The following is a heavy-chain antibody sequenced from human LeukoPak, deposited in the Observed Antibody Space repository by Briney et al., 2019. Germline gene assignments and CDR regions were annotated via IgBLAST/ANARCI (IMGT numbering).Heavy chain of an antibody. Sequence: PGGSLRLSCAASGFSFSSYSMNRVRQAPGKGLEWVSSISCGSSYIYYADSVKGRFTISRDNAKNSLYLQMNSLRAEDTAVYYCARGAYHCSSTTCYPVDWGQGTLVTVSS. J-gene: IGHJ4*02. CDR3: ARGAYHCSSTTCYPVD. D-gene: IGHD2-2*01. CDR2: ISCGSSYI. V-gene: IGHV3-21*01. CDR1: GFSFSSYS.